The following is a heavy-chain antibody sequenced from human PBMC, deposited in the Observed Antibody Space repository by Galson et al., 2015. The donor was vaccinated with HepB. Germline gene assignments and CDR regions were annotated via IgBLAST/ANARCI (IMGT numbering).Heavy chain of an antibody. D-gene: IGHD2-15*01. CDR2: ISGSGGST. CDR3: AKTLDIVVVVARLAFDI. Sequence: SLRLSCAASGFTFSSYAMSWVRQAPGKGLEWVSAISGSGGSTYYADSVKGRFTISRDNSKNTLYLQMNSLRAEDTAVYYCAKTLDIVVVVARLAFDIWGQGTMVTVSS. CDR1: GFTFSSYA. V-gene: IGHV3-23*01. J-gene: IGHJ3*02.